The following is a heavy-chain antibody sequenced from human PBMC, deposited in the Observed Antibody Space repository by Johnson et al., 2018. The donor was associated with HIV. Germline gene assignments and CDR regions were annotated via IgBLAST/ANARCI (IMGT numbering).Heavy chain of an antibody. J-gene: IGHJ3*02. CDR1: GFTFSSYW. D-gene: IGHD3-22*01. CDR2: ISSSGSTI. CDR3: ARDAERSSDYPPDAFDI. V-gene: IGHV3-48*04. Sequence: VQLMESGGGLVQPGGSLRLSCAASGFTFSSYWIHWVRQAPGKGLEWVSYISSSGSTIYYADSLKGRFTISRDNDKSSLFLQMNSLRTEDTAVYYCARDAERSSDYPPDAFDIWGQGTMVTVSS.